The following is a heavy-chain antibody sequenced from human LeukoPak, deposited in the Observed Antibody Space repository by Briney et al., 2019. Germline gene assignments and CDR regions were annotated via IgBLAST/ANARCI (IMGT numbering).Heavy chain of an antibody. Sequence: SETLSLTCALYLDSLILYDTTGARQPPGKGLEWIGEINHSGSNKYNPSLKSRVTISVDTSKTPPPLKLSSVHAAEKAEFYSQRGRSIAVTGTVNWFDPWGQGTLVTVSS. CDR1: LDSLILYD. J-gene: IGHJ5*02. CDR3: QRGRSIAVTGTVNWFDP. V-gene: IGHV4-34*01. D-gene: IGHD6-19*01. CDR2: INHSGSN.